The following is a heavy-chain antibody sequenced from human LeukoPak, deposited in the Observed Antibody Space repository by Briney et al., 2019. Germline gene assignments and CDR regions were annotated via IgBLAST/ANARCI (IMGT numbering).Heavy chain of an antibody. J-gene: IGHJ6*02. D-gene: IGHD6-13*01. Sequence: GGSLRLSCAASGDTFSSYGMHWGRQAPGKGLEWVAVIWYDGSNKYYADSVKGRFTISRDNSKNTLYLQMNSLRAEDTAVYYCARIHPYRSSWNHQYGMDVWGQGTTVTVSS. CDR2: IWYDGSNK. CDR1: GDTFSSYG. V-gene: IGHV3-33*01. CDR3: ARIHPYRSSWNHQYGMDV.